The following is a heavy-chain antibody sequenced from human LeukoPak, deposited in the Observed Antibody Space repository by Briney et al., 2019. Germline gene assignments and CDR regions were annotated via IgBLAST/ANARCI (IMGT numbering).Heavy chain of an antibody. Sequence: GGSLRLSCAASGFTFSSYWMSWVRQAPGKGLEWVSVIYSGGSTYYADSVKGRFTISRDKSKNTLYLQMSSLRAEDTAVYYCARGIVGATSYFDYWGQGTLVTVSS. V-gene: IGHV3-66*01. J-gene: IGHJ4*02. CDR2: IYSGGST. CDR1: GFTFSSYW. CDR3: ARGIVGATSYFDY. D-gene: IGHD1-26*01.